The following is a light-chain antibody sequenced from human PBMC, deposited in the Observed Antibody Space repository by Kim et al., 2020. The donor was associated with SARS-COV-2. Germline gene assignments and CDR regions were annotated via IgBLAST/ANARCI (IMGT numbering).Light chain of an antibody. V-gene: IGLV2-11*01. Sequence: QSALTQPRSVSGSPGQAVTISCSGTSSDIGAFDYVSWYQQHPGKTPKVMIYDVTERPSGVPDRFSGSKSGNTASLTISGLRAEDEADYYCCPYAGRYRYVFGTGTKVTVL. CDR3: CPYAGRYRYV. CDR1: SSDIGAFDY. J-gene: IGLJ1*01. CDR2: DVT.